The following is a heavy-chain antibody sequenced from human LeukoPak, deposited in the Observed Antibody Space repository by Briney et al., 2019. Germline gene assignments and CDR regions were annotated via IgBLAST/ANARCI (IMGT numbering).Heavy chain of an antibody. CDR2: IIPIFGTA. CDR1: GGTFSSYA. CDR3: ATTGRGYSYALDY. D-gene: IGHD5-18*01. J-gene: IGHJ4*02. V-gene: IGHV1-69*05. Sequence: VASVTVSFKASGGTFSSYAISWVRQAPGQGLEWMGGIIPIFGTANYAQKFQGRVTITTDESTSTAYMELSSLRSEDTAVYYCATTGRGYSYALDYWGQGTLVTVSS.